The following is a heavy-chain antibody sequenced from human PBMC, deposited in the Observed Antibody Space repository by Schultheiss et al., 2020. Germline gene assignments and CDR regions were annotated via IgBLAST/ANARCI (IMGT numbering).Heavy chain of an antibody. J-gene: IGHJ4*02. CDR2: IYWDDDK. CDR3: ARIRDDINFDY. V-gene: IGHV2-5*02. Sequence: SGPMLVKPTQTLTLTCTFSGFSLSTSGVGVGWIRQPPGKALEWLALIYWDDDKRYSTSLKSRLTITTDTSKKQVVLTMTNMDPVDTATYYCARIRDDINFDYWGQGTLVTVSS. D-gene: IGHD3-9*01. CDR1: GFSLSTSGVG.